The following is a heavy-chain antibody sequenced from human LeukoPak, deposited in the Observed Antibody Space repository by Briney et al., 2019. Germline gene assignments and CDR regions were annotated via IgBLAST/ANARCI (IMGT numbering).Heavy chain of an antibody. Sequence: SETLSLTCTASGGAISSYYWSWIRQPPGKGLEWMGYIYYSGSTNYNPSLKSRVTISVDPSKNQFSLKLSSVTAADTAVYYCARGVDYGEDYWRQGTLVTVSS. CDR2: IYYSGST. J-gene: IGHJ4*02. D-gene: IGHD4/OR15-4a*01. V-gene: IGHV4-59*01. CDR3: ARGVDYGEDY. CDR1: GGAISSYY.